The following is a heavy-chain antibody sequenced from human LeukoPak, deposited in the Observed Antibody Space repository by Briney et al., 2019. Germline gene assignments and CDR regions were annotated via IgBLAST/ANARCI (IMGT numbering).Heavy chain of an antibody. Sequence: XFTFXXYAMHWVRQAPGKGLEWVAVISYDGSNKYYADSVKGRFTISRDNSKNTLYLQMNSLRAEDTAVYYCARDRALRYFDWLFQYWGQGTLVTVSS. CDR1: XFTFXXYA. CDR3: ARDRALRYFDWLFQY. V-gene: IGHV3-30-3*01. CDR2: ISYDGSNK. D-gene: IGHD3-9*01. J-gene: IGHJ1*01.